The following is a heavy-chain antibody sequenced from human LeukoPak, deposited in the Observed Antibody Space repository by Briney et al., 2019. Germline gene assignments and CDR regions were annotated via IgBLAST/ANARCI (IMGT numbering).Heavy chain of an antibody. CDR3: ASNSPLEYYYYGMDV. CDR1: GGSISSGSYY. CDR2: IYTSGST. J-gene: IGHJ6*02. Sequence: SQTLSLTCTVSGGSISSGSYYWSWIRQPAGKGLEWIGRIYTSGSTNYNPSLKSRVTISVDTSMNQFSLKLSSVTAADTAVYYCASNSPLEYYYYGMDVWGQGTTVTVSS. D-gene: IGHD1-1*01. V-gene: IGHV4-61*02.